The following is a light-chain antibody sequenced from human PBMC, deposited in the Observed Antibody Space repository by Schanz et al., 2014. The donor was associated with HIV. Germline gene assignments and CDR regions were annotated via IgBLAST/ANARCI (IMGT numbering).Light chain of an antibody. CDR2: EVT. J-gene: IGLJ2*01. CDR3: SSYTSSSTVV. V-gene: IGLV2-14*02. CDR1: RNDVGTYNL. Sequence: QSALTQPASVSGSPGQSITISCTGTRNDVGTYNLVSWYQQHPGKAPQLMIYEVTKRPSGVSNRFSGSKSGNTASLTISGLQAEDEADYYCSSYTSSSTVVFGGGTKLTVL.